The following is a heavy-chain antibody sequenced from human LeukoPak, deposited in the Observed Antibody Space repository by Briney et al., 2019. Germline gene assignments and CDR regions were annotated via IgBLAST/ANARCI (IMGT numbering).Heavy chain of an antibody. Sequence: ASVKVSCKASGYTFTAYYMHWVRQAPGQGLEWMGWINSNSGDTNYAQKFQGRVTMTRDTSTSTAYMELSRLRSDDTAIYYCARDGALDYWGQGTLVTVSS. CDR1: GYTFTAYY. CDR3: ARDGALDY. J-gene: IGHJ4*02. V-gene: IGHV1-2*02. D-gene: IGHD3-16*01. CDR2: INSNSGDT.